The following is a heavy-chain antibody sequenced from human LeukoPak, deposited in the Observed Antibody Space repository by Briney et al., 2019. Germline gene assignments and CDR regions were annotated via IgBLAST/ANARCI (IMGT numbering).Heavy chain of an antibody. V-gene: IGHV1-18*01. D-gene: IGHD2-2*01. Sequence: ASVKVSCKASGYTFTSYGISWVRQAPGQGLEWMGWISAYNGNTNYAQKFQGRVTITADESTSTAYMELSSLRSEDTAVYYCASHCSSTSCPRRTDYWGQGTLVTVSS. J-gene: IGHJ4*02. CDR3: ASHCSSTSCPRRTDY. CDR1: GYTFTSYG. CDR2: ISAYNGNT.